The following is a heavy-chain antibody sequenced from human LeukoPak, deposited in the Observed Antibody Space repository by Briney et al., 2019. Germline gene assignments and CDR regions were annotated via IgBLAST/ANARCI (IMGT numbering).Heavy chain of an antibody. V-gene: IGHV3-23*03. J-gene: IGHJ3*02. CDR1: GFTFSSYA. CDR2: IYSDGST. Sequence: GGSLRLSCAASGFTFSSYAMSWVRQAPGKGLEWVSEIYSDGSTYYAASVKGRFSISRDNSKNTVYLQMNSLRVGDTAVYYCARELREHGVFDIWGQGTMVTVSS. CDR3: ARELREHGVFDI. D-gene: IGHD1-26*01.